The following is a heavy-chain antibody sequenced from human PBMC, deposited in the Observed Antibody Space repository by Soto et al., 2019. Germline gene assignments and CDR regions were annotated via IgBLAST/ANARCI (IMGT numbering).Heavy chain of an antibody. J-gene: IGHJ5*02. CDR2: INSDGSSI. D-gene: IGHD3-3*01. CDR1: GFAFSTYW. V-gene: IGHV3-74*01. CDR3: ARDGGGGCFGVVSWFDP. Sequence: PGGSLRLSCAASGFAFSTYWMHWVRQAPRKGLVWVSRINSDGSSISYADSVKGRFTISRDNAKNTLYLQMNSLRAEDTSVYYCARDGGGGCFGVVSWFDPWGQGTLVTVSS.